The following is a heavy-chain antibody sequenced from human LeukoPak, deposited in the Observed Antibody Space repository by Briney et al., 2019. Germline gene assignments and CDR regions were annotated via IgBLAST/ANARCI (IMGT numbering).Heavy chain of an antibody. CDR3: ARVYYDGSGYYSFDY. Sequence: ASVKVSCKASGYTFTSYGISWVRQAPGQGLEWMGWISAYNGNTNYAQKLQGRVTMTTDTSTSTAYMELRSLRSDDTAVYYCARVYYDGSGYYSFDYWGQGTLVTVSS. CDR2: ISAYNGNT. J-gene: IGHJ4*02. D-gene: IGHD3-22*01. V-gene: IGHV1-18*01. CDR1: GYTFTSYG.